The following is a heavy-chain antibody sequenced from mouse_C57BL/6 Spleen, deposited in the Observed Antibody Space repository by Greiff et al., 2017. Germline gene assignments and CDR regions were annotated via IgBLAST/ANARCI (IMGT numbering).Heavy chain of an antibody. CDR1: GYSITSGYY. D-gene: IGHD2-2*01. CDR3: ARDDGYDEAWFAY. CDR2: ISYDGSN. V-gene: IGHV3-6*01. Sequence: DVQLQESGPGLVKPSQSLSLTCSVTGYSITSGYYWNWIRQFPGNKLEWMGSISYDGSNNYNPSLKNRISITRDTSKNQFVLKLNSVTTEDTATYYCARDDGYDEAWFAYWGQGTLVTVSA. J-gene: IGHJ3*01.